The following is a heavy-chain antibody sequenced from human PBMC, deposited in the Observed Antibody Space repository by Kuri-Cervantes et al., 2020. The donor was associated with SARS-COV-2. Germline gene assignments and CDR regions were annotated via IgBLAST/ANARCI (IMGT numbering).Heavy chain of an antibody. J-gene: IGHJ4*02. V-gene: IGHV1-69*02. D-gene: IGHD2-15*01. Sequence: SVKVSCKASGGTFSSYTISWVRQAPGQGLEWMGRIIPILGIANYAQKFQGRVTITADKSTSTAYMELSSLRSEDTAVYYCARGPWWHYVDYWGQGTLVTFSS. CDR3: ARGPWWHYVDY. CDR1: GGTFSSYT. CDR2: IIPILGIA.